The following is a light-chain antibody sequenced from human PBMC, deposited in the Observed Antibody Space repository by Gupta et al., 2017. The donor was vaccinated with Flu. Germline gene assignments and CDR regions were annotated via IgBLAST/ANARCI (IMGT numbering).Light chain of an antibody. V-gene: IGKV3-20*01. CDR2: GAS. CDR1: QSVSSSY. Sequence: SVLTPSPGTLSLSPGERATLSCRASQSVSSSYLAGYQQKPGQAPRLLIYGASSRATGIPDRFSGSGSGTDFTLTISRLEPEDFAVYYCQQYGSSLLYSFGQGTKLEIK. J-gene: IGKJ2*03. CDR3: QQYGSSLLYS.